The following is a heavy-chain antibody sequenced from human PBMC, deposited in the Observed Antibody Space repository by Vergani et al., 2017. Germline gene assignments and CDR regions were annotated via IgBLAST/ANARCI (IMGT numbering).Heavy chain of an antibody. CDR3: AGDERRPWSNSWARFEY. V-gene: IGHV1-2*02. D-gene: IGHD6-13*01. J-gene: IGHJ4*02. CDR2: INPKSGDT. CDR1: GYSFSDYY. Sequence: QVQPVQSGAEVKKPGASVKVSCKTSGYSFSDYYMHWVRQAPGQGLGWMGWINPKSGDTRYSQKFQGRVTMTRDTSMNTVYMELTRLRFDDTALYYCAGDERRPWSNSWARFEYWGLGIPVTVS.